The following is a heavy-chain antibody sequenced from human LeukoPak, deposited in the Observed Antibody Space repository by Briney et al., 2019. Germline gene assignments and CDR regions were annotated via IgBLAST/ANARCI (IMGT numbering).Heavy chain of an antibody. D-gene: IGHD2-15*01. CDR3: VSAYCSGGSCYFPFDY. Sequence: SETLSLTCTVSGGSNSSSSYYWGWIRQPPGKGLEWIGSIYYSGSTYYNPSLKSRVTISVDTSKNQFSLKLSSVPAADTAVYYCVSAYCSGGSCYFPFDYWGQGTLVTVSS. J-gene: IGHJ4*02. CDR2: IYYSGST. CDR1: GGSNSSSSYY. V-gene: IGHV4-39*01.